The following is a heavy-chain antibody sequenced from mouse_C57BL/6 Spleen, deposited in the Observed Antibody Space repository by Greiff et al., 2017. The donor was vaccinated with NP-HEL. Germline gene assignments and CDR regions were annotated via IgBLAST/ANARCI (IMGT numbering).Heavy chain of an antibody. D-gene: IGHD1-1*01. CDR2: INPSNGGT. Sequence: QVQLQQPGPELVKPGASVKLSCKASGYTFTSYWMHWVKQRPGQGLEWIGNINPSNGGTNYNEKFKSKATLTVDKSSSTAYMQLSSLTSEDSAVYYCARGGYYGSSYDWYFDVWGTGTTVTVSS. CDR3: ARGGYYGSSYDWYFDV. J-gene: IGHJ1*03. CDR1: GYTFTSYW. V-gene: IGHV1-53*01.